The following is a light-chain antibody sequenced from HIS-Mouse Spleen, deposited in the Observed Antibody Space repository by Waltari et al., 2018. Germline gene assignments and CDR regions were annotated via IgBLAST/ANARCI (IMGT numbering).Light chain of an antibody. V-gene: IGKV1-33*01. CDR3: QQYDNLPPYT. CDR1: QDISNY. J-gene: IGKJ2*01. Sequence: DIQMTQSPSSLSASLGDRVTITCQASQDISNYLNWYQQKPGKAPKLLIYDASNLETGVPSRFSGSGSGTDFTFTISSLQPEDIATYYCQQYDNLPPYTFGQGTKLEIK. CDR2: DAS.